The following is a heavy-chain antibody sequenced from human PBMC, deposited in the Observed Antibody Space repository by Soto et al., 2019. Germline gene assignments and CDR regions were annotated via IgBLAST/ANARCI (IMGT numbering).Heavy chain of an antibody. CDR2: ISYDGSNK. J-gene: IGHJ4*02. D-gene: IGHD6-19*01. CDR3: AKDRSGIAVAGIDY. CDR1: GFTFSSYG. Sequence: QVQLVESGGGVVQPGRSLRLSCAASGFTFSSYGMHWVRQAPGKGLEWVAVISYDGSNKYYADSVKGRFTISRDKSKNTLYLQMNSLRAEDTAVYYCAKDRSGIAVAGIDYWGQGTLVTVSS. V-gene: IGHV3-30*18.